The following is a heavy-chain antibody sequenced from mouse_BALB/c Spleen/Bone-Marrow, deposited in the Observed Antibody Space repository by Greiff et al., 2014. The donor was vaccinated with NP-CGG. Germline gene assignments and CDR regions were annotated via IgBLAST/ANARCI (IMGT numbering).Heavy chain of an antibody. CDR1: GYTFTSYV. D-gene: IGHD2-10*02. J-gene: IGHJ2*01. Sequence: VQLQQSGPEPVKPGASVKMSCKASGYTFTSYVMHWVKQKPEQGLEWIGYIHPYNDGTKYNERFKGKATLTSDKSSSTAYMELSSLTSEDSAVYYCARTILGYYFDYWGQGITLTVSS. CDR2: IHPYNDGT. V-gene: IGHV1-14*01. CDR3: ARTILGYYFDY.